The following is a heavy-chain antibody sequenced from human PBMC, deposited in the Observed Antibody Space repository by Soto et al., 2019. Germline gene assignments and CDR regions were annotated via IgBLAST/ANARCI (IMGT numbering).Heavy chain of an antibody. Sequence: SETLSLTCTVSGGSISSGAYYWSWIRQHPGKGLEWIGYIYYSGSTYYNPSLKSRVTISLDTSKNQFSLKLSSVTAADTAVYYCARDQGELATIYWGQGTLVTVSS. CDR3: ARDQGELATIY. CDR2: IYYSGST. CDR1: GGSISSGAYY. V-gene: IGHV4-31*03. D-gene: IGHD5-12*01. J-gene: IGHJ4*02.